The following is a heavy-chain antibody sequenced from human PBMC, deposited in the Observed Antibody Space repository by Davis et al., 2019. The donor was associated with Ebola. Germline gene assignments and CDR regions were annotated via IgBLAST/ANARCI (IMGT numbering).Heavy chain of an antibody. V-gene: IGHV3-53*01. CDR1: GFTVSSNY. Sequence: GESLKISCAASGFTVSSNYMSWVRQAPGKGLEWVSVIYSGGSTYYADSVKGRFTISRDNSKNTLYLQMNSLRAEDTAVYYCGAIGEGYFDYWGQGTLVTVSS. D-gene: IGHD2-21*01. CDR2: IYSGGST. J-gene: IGHJ4*02. CDR3: GAIGEGYFDY.